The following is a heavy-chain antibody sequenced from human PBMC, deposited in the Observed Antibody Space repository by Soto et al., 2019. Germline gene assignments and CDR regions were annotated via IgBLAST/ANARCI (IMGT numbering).Heavy chain of an antibody. V-gene: IGHV4-59*01. CDR2: IYYSGST. J-gene: IGHJ4*02. CDR1: GGSISSYY. D-gene: IGHD1-26*01. Sequence: QVQLQESGPGLVKPSETLSLTCTVSGGSISSYYWSWIRQPPGKGLEWIGYIYYSGSTNYNPSLKSLVTISVDTSKNQFSLKLSSVTAADTAVYYCARMGGGGSYYTTSDPFDYWGQGTLVTVSS. CDR3: ARMGGGGSYYTTSDPFDY.